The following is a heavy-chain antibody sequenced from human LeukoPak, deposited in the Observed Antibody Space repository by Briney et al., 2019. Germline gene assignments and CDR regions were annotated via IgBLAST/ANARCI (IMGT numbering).Heavy chain of an antibody. CDR1: GGSFSGYY. J-gene: IGHJ4*02. D-gene: IGHD2-15*01. V-gene: IGHV4-34*01. CDR2: INHSGST. CDR3: ASTKPIVVVVAATSRSLDY. Sequence: SETLSLTCAVYGGSFSGYYWSWIRQPPGKGLEWIGEINHSGSTNYNPSLKSRVTISVDTSQNQFSLKLSSVTAADTAVYYCASTKPIVVVVAATSRSLDYWGQGTLVTVSS.